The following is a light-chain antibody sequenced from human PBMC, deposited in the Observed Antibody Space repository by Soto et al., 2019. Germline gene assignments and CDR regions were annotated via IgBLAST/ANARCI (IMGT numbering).Light chain of an antibody. Sequence: QSVLTQPASVSGSPGQSITISCTGTSSDVGGYDYVSWYQQHPGKAPKLMIYDVSSRPSGVSNRFSGSKSGNTAPLTISGLQAEDEADYYCSSYTSSSTLEVFGTGTKVTVL. CDR2: DVS. CDR3: SSYTSSSTLEV. CDR1: SSDVGGYDY. J-gene: IGLJ1*01. V-gene: IGLV2-14*03.